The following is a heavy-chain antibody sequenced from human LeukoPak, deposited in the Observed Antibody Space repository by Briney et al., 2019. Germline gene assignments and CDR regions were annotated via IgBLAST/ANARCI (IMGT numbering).Heavy chain of an antibody. CDR1: GGSISSGGYY. CDR3: AREDRDGYNFHYFDY. J-gene: IGHJ4*02. V-gene: IGHV4-31*03. Sequence: PSETLSLTCTVSGGSISSGGYYWSWIRQHPGKGLEWIGYIYYSGSTYYNPSLKSRVTISVDTSKNQFSLKLSSVTAADTAVYYCAREDRDGYNFHYFDYWGQGTLVTVSS. CDR2: IYYSGST. D-gene: IGHD5-12*01.